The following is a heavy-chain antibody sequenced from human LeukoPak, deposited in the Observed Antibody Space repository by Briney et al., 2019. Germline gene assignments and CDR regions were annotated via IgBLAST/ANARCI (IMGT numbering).Heavy chain of an antibody. D-gene: IGHD3/OR15-3a*01. CDR3: ARAGWTDAFDI. V-gene: IGHV1-2*06. CDR2: TNPDTGGT. J-gene: IGHJ3*02. CDR1: GDTFTVYY. Sequence: GASVKVSCKASGDTFTVYYTHWVRQAPGQGLEWMGRTNPDTGGTDYAQKFQGRVTMTRDTSITTAYMELSRLRADDTAVYYCARAGWTDAFDIWGQGTMVTVSS.